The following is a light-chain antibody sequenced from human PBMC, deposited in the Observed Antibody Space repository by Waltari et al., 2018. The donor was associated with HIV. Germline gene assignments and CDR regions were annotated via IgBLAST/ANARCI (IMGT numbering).Light chain of an antibody. V-gene: IGKV2-28*01. CDR1: QSLLHSNGYNY. CDR2: LGS. Sequence: DILMTQSPLSLSVTPGEPASLSCNSSQSLLHSNGYNYLDWYLQKPGQSPQLLFYLGSNRASGVPDRCSGSGSGTTFTLTISRVEAEDVGIYFCMRTLPTSGITFGQGTRLETK. J-gene: IGKJ5*01. CDR3: MRTLPTSGIT.